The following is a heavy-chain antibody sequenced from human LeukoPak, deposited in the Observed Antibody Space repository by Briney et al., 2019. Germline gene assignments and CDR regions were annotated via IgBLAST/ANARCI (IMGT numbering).Heavy chain of an antibody. Sequence: GGSLRLSCAASGFTFSSYAMSWVRQAPGKGLEWVSAISGSGGRTYYADSVKGRFTISRDNSKNTLYLQMNSLRAEDTAVYYCAKVLNTVTWSGWDVWGQGTTVTVSS. V-gene: IGHV3-23*01. CDR1: GFTFSSYA. D-gene: IGHD4-17*01. CDR2: ISGSGGRT. J-gene: IGHJ6*02. CDR3: AKVLNTVTWSGWDV.